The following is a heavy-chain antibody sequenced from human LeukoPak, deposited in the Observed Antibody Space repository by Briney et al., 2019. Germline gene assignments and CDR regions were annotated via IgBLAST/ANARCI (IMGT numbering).Heavy chain of an antibody. Sequence: ASVKVSYKGSGYIFTNYAVNWVGQAPGQGLEWMGWIKTNTGNPTYAQGFTGRFVFSLDTSVSTAYLQISSLKAEDTAVYYCARDYYDGSGYFYTKWFDPWGQGTLVTVSS. CDR1: GYIFTNYA. CDR3: ARDYYDGSGYFYTKWFDP. J-gene: IGHJ5*02. V-gene: IGHV7-4-1*02. CDR2: IKTNTGNP. D-gene: IGHD3-22*01.